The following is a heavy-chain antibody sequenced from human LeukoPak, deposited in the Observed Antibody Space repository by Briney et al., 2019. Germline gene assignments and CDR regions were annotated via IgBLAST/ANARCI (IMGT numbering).Heavy chain of an antibody. CDR3: ARHPRKGGSWYPGY. CDR2: INHSGST. CDR1: GGSFSGYY. J-gene: IGHJ4*02. V-gene: IGHV4-34*01. D-gene: IGHD6-13*01. Sequence: SETLSLTCAVYGGSFSGYYWSWIRQPPGKGLEWIGEINHSGSTNYNPSLKSRVTISVDTSKNQFSLKLSSVTAADTAVYYCARHPRKGGSWYPGYWGQGTLVTVSS.